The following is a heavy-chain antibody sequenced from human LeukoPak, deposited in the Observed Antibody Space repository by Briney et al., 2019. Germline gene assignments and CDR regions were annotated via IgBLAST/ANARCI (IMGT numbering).Heavy chain of an antibody. V-gene: IGHV3-7*01. CDR2: IKKDGSEK. Sequence: GGSLRLSCTASGFTSSSHWMSWVRQAPGKGLEWVANIKKDGSEKYYVDAVKGRFTISRDNAKTSLYLQMNSLRAEDTAVYYCARDLSGIAGYTYGRGIDYWGQGTLVTVSS. D-gene: IGHD5-18*01. CDR3: ARDLSGIAGYTYGRGIDY. CDR1: GFTSSSHW. J-gene: IGHJ4*02.